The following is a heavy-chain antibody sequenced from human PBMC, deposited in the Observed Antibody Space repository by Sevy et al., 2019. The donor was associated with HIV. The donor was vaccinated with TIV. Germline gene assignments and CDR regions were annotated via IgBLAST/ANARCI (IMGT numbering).Heavy chain of an antibody. V-gene: IGHV3-9*01. CDR1: GFTFDDYA. CDR2: ISWNSGSI. J-gene: IGHJ5*02. CDR3: AKDGRPDISGWYLINWFDP. D-gene: IGHD6-19*01. Sequence: GGSLRLSCAASGFTFDDYAMHWVRQAPGKGLEWVSGISWNSGSIGYADSVKGRFTSSRDNAKNSLYLQMNSLRAEDTALYYCAKDGRPDISGWYLINWFDPWGQGTLVTVSS.